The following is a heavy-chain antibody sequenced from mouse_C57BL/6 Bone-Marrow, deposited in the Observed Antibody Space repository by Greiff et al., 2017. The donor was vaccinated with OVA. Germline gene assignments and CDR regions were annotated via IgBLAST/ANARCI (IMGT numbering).Heavy chain of an antibody. CDR1: GYTFTSYW. Sequence: VQLQQPGAELVKPGASVTLSCKASGYTFTSYWMHWVKQRPGQGLEWIGMIHPNSGSTNYNEKFKSKATLTVDKSSSTAYMQLSSLTSEDSAVYYCARRTRSYWYFDVWGTGTTVTVSS. J-gene: IGHJ1*03. V-gene: IGHV1-64*01. CDR2: IHPNSGST. CDR3: ARRTRSYWYFDV.